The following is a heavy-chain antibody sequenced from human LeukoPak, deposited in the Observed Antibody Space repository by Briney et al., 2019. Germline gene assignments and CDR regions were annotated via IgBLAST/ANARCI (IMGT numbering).Heavy chain of an antibody. CDR1: GYTFTSYA. V-gene: IGHV1-3*04. Sequence: GASVKVSFKASGYTFTSYALHWVRQAPGQRLEWMGWINTGNGNTKYSQKFQGRVTITRDTSASTAYMELSSLRSEDTAVYYCARDYYDSSALRLDYWGQGTLVTVSS. J-gene: IGHJ4*02. D-gene: IGHD3-22*01. CDR2: INTGNGNT. CDR3: ARDYYDSSALRLDY.